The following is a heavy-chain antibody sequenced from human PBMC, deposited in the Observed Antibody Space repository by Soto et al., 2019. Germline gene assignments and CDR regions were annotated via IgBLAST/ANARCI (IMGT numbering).Heavy chain of an antibody. CDR3: ARRRNIVGATLDF. CDR1: GDSISKYW. J-gene: IGHJ4*02. D-gene: IGHD1-26*01. Sequence: PVELLKVSCRGLGDSISKYWMAWVRQMPGKGLEWMGIIYFGDSIVRYSPSFKGQVTISADKSTSTAYLQWSSLKASDASVYYCARRRNIVGATLDFWGQGTLVTISS. CDR2: IYFGDSIV. V-gene: IGHV5-51*01.